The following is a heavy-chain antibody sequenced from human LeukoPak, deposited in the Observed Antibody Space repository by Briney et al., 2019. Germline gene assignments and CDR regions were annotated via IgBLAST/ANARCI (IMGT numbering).Heavy chain of an antibody. CDR3: ARDRPRSVIVVPAAMVY. CDR1: GFTFSNYA. Sequence: GGSLRLSCAASGFTFSNYAMHWVRQAPGKGLEWVAVTSNDGSNKYYADSVKGRFIISRDNSKNRLYLQMNSLRVDDTAVYYCARDRPRSVIVVPAAMVYWGQGTLVTVSS. CDR2: TSNDGSNK. D-gene: IGHD2-2*01. J-gene: IGHJ4*02. V-gene: IGHV3-30-3*01.